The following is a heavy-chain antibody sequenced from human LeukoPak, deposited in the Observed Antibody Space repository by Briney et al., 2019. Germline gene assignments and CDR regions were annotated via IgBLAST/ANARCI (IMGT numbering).Heavy chain of an antibody. V-gene: IGHV1-69*06. Sequence: SVKVSCKASGGTFSSHAISWVRQAPGQGLEWMGGIIPIFGTANYAQKFQGRVTITADKSTSTAYMELSSLRSEDTAVYYCARVGWNGYPEARTYYFDYWGQGTLVTVSS. D-gene: IGHD1-1*01. CDR2: IIPIFGTA. CDR1: GGTFSSHA. J-gene: IGHJ4*02. CDR3: ARVGWNGYPEARTYYFDY.